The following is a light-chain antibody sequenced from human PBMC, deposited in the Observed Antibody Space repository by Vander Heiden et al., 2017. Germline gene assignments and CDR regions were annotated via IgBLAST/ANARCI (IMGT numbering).Light chain of an antibody. V-gene: IGLV7-43*01. J-gene: IGLJ1*01. Sequence: QTVVTQEPSLTVSPGGTVTLTCASSTGAVTSGYYPNWFQQKPGPAPRALIYGTNKKHSWTPARFSGSLLGGKAALTLSGVQPEDEAEYYCLLYYGGPQPYVFGTGTKVTVL. CDR2: GTN. CDR3: LLYYGGPQPYV. CDR1: TGAVTSGYY.